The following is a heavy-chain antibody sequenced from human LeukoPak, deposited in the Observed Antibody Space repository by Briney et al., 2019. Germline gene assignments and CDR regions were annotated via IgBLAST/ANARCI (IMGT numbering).Heavy chain of an antibody. D-gene: IGHD1-26*01. J-gene: IGHJ6*03. V-gene: IGHV4-59*01. CDR2: IYYSGSI. CDR1: GGSISSYY. Sequence: PSETLSLTCTVSGGSISSYYWSWIRQPPGKGLEWIGYIYYSGSINYNPSLKSRVTISVDTSKNQFSLKLSSVTAADTAVYYCARGGPWELIGGYYYYYMDVWGKGTTVTVSS. CDR3: ARGGPWELIGGYYYYYMDV.